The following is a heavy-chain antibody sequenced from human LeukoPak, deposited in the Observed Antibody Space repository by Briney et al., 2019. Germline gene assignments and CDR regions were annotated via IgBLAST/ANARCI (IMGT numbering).Heavy chain of an antibody. CDR1: GFTFSSYA. D-gene: IGHD4-17*01. V-gene: IGHV3-64*01. CDR3: ARVAPTAYYYYMDV. Sequence: PGGSLRLSCAASGFTFSSYAMHWVRQAPGKGLEYVSAISSNGGSTYYANSVKGRFTISRDNSKNTLYLQMGSLRAEDMAVYYCARVAPTAYYYYMDVWGKGTTVTISS. CDR2: ISSNGGST. J-gene: IGHJ6*03.